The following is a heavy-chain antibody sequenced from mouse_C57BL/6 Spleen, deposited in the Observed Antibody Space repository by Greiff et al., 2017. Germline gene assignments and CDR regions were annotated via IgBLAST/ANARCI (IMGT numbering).Heavy chain of an antibody. D-gene: IGHD1-1*01. CDR2: INPNNGGT. CDR1: GYTFTDYN. CDR3: ARESITTVVAHWYYDV. J-gene: IGHJ1*03. V-gene: IGHV1-22*01. Sequence: VQLQQSGPELVKPGASVKMSCKASGYTFTDYNMHWVKQSHGKSLEWIGYINPNNGGTSYNQKFKGKATLTVNKSSSTAYMELRSLTSEDTAVYYCARESITTVVAHWYYDVWGTGTTVTVSS.